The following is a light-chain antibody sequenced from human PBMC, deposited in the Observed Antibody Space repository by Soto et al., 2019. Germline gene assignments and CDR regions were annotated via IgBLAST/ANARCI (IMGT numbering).Light chain of an antibody. CDR1: QTIVSHY. CDR2: GAS. V-gene: IGKV3-20*01. CDR3: QHFGTSSST. Sequence: DIVLTQSPGTLSVSPGERATLSCRASQTIVSHYLAWYQQKPGQTPRLLLFGASSRATGIPDRFSGRGSGTDFTLTISRLEPEDCAVYYCQHFGTSSSTFGQGTKVEIK. J-gene: IGKJ2*01.